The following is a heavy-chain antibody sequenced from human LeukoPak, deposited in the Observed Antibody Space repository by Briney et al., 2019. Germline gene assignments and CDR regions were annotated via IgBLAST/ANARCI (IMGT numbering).Heavy chain of an antibody. CDR1: GFTVSSNY. D-gene: IGHD6-13*01. CDR2: IYSGGST. Sequence: GGSLRLSCAASGFTVSSNYMSWVRQAPGKGLEWVSVIYSGGSTYYADSVKGRFTISRYNSKNTLYLQMNSLRAEDTAVYYCARAAAGTGYYYYGMDVWGQGTTVTVSS. CDR3: ARAAAGTGYYYYGMDV. J-gene: IGHJ6*02. V-gene: IGHV3-53*04.